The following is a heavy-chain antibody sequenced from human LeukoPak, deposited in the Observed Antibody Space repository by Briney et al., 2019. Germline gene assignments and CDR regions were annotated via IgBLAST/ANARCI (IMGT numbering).Heavy chain of an antibody. CDR1: GFTFSSYS. Sequence: GGSLRLSCAVSGFTFSSYSMNWVRQAPGKGLEWVSSISSSSSYIYYADSVKGRFTISRDNAKNSLYLQMNSLRAEDTAVYYCARDLSSDYFDYWGQGTLVTVSS. CDR2: ISSSSSYI. J-gene: IGHJ4*02. D-gene: IGHD3-10*01. V-gene: IGHV3-21*01. CDR3: ARDLSSDYFDY.